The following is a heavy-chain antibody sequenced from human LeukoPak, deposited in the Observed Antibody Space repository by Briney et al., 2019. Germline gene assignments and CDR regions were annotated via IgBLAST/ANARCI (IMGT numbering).Heavy chain of an antibody. D-gene: IGHD3-22*01. Sequence: GGPLRLSCAASGFTFSSYWMSWVRQGPGKGLEWVANIKEDGGGKYYVDSVKGRFTISRDNAENSLYLHMNSLRAEDTAVYYCARGLSSGYLDYFDYWGQGTLVTVSS. V-gene: IGHV3-7*05. CDR2: IKEDGGGK. CDR3: ARGLSSGYLDYFDY. J-gene: IGHJ4*02. CDR1: GFTFSSYW.